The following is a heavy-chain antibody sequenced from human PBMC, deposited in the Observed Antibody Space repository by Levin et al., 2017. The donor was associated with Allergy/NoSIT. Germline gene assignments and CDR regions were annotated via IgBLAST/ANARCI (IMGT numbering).Heavy chain of an antibody. D-gene: IGHD4-17*01. V-gene: IGHV4-39*01. CDR3: ARLGYGDNDAFDV. J-gene: IGHJ3*01. Sequence: GSLRLSCTVSGGSISSSSYYWGWIRQPPGKGLEWIGTIYLSGSTYYNPSLKSRVSISVDTSKNQFSLKLSSVTAADTAVYYCARLGYGDNDAFDVWGQGTMLTVSS. CDR2: IYLSGST. CDR1: GGSISSSSYY.